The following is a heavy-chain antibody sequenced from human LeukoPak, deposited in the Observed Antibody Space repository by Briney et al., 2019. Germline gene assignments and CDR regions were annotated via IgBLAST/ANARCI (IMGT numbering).Heavy chain of an antibody. J-gene: IGHJ4*02. Sequence: PSETLSLTCTVSGGSISSSSYYWGWIRQPPGKGLEWIGSIYYSGSTYYNPSLKSRVTISVDTSKNQFSLKLSSVTAADTAVYYCARSTYGSGSYGYWGQGTLVTVSS. V-gene: IGHV4-39*07. CDR2: IYYSGST. D-gene: IGHD3-10*01. CDR1: GGSISSSSYY. CDR3: ARSTYGSGSYGY.